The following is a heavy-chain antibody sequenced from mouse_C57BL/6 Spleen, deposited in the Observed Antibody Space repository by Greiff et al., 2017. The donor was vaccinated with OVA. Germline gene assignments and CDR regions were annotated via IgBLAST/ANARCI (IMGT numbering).Heavy chain of an antibody. CDR3: ARGDYGSSYWFAY. CDR2: ISDGGSYT. CDR1: GFTFSSYA. V-gene: IGHV5-4*01. J-gene: IGHJ3*01. Sequence: VQLQESGGGLVKPGGSLKLSCAASGFTFSSYAMSWVRQTPEKRLEWVATISDGGSYTYYPDNVKGRFTISRDNAKNNLYLQMSHLKSEDTAMYYCARGDYGSSYWFAYWGQGTLVTVSA. D-gene: IGHD1-1*01.